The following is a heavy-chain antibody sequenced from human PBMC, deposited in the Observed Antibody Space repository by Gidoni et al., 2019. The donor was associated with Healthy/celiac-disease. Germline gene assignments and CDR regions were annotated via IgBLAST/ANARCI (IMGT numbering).Heavy chain of an antibody. J-gene: IGHJ4*02. V-gene: IGHV4-34*01. CDR3: ARGRPSKQNCSGGSCYGALLYYFDY. CDR1: GGSFSGYY. Sequence: QVQLQQWGAGLLKPSETLSLTCAVYGGSFSGYYWSWIRQPPGKGLEWIGEINHSGSTNYNPSLKSRVTISVDTSKNQFSLKLSSVTAADTAVYYCARGRPSKQNCSGGSCYGALLYYFDYWGQGTLVTVSS. CDR2: INHSGST. D-gene: IGHD2-15*01.